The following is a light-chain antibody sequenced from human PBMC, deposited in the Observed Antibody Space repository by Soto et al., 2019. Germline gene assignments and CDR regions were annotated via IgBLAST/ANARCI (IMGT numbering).Light chain of an antibody. CDR2: EVT. V-gene: IGLV2-23*02. CDR1: SSDIGSYDL. CDR3: CSFADFAEV. J-gene: IGLJ1*01. Sequence: QSVLTQPASVSGSPGQSITISCTGTSSDIGSYDLVSWYQQPPGTDPKLIIYEVTKRPPGVSTRFSGSKPGNTASLTISGLQAVDGAAYYCCSFADFAEVCGTGTKVTVL.